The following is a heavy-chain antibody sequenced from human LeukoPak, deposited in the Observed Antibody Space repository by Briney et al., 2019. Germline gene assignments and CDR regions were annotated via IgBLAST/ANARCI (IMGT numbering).Heavy chain of an antibody. Sequence: GGSLRLSCGASGSTFTTYALTWVRQAPGKGLEWVSGISDSGGSTYYADSVKGRFIISRDNSKNTLYLQMNSLRAEDTALYYCAKAWWNSHLGFDCWGQGTLVTVSS. CDR1: GSTFTTYA. J-gene: IGHJ4*02. D-gene: IGHD2-15*01. CDR3: AKAWWNSHLGFDC. CDR2: ISDSGGST. V-gene: IGHV3-23*01.